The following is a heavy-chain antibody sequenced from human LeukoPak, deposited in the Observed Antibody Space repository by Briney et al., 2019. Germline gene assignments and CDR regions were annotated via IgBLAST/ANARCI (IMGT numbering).Heavy chain of an antibody. CDR2: ISGSGDST. J-gene: IGHJ5*02. CDR3: AKAGRDGYNPVANP. V-gene: IGHV3-23*01. CDR1: GFTFSSYA. Sequence: GGSLRPSCAASGFTFSSYAMSWVRQAPGKGLEWVSAISGSGDSTYYADSVKGRFTISRDNSKNTLYLQMNSLRAEDTAVYYCAKAGRDGYNPVANPWGQGTPVTVSS. D-gene: IGHD5-24*01.